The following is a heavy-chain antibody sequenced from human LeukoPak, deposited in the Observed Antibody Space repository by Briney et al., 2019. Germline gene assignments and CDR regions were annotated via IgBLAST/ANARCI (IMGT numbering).Heavy chain of an antibody. J-gene: IGHJ6*02. CDR2: ISSSSSTI. CDR1: GFTFSSYS. D-gene: IGHD3-22*01. V-gene: IGHV3-48*02. CDR3: ARDQFPNYYDSSGYDYYGMDV. Sequence: GGSLRLSCAASGFTFSSYSMNWVRQAPGKGLEWVSYISSSSSTIYYADSVKGRFTISRDNAKNSLYLQMNSLRDEDTAVYYCARDQFPNYYDSSGYDYYGMDVWGQGTTVTVSS.